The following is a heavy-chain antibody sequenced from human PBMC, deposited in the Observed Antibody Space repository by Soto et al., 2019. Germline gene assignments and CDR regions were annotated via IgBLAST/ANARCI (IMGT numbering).Heavy chain of an antibody. V-gene: IGHV5-10-1*01. CDR1: VYTFSGHW. CDR2: IDPSDSYI. Sequence: GESLKSSWKTSVYTFSGHWISWVRQVPGRGLQWMGNIDPSDSYINYNPAFRGHVTFSVDKSSSTAYLHWSSLGPSDTAIYYCARHGAAIWLGYWGQGTLVTVSS. CDR3: ARHGAAIWLGY. D-gene: IGHD6-19*01. J-gene: IGHJ4*02.